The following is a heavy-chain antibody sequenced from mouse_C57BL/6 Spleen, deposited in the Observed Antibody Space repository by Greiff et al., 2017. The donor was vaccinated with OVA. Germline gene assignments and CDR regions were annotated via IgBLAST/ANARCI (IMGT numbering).Heavy chain of an antibody. CDR2: ISSGGSTI. D-gene: IGHD1-1*01. CDR3: ARTGGSYWYFDV. V-gene: IGHV5-17*01. CDR1: GFTFSDYG. J-gene: IGHJ1*03. Sequence: EVQGVESGGGLVKPGGSLKLSCAASGFTFSDYGMHWVRQAPEKGLEWVAYISSGGSTIYYADTVKGRFTISRDNAKNTLFLQMTSLRSEDTAMYYCARTGGSYWYFDVWGTGTTVTVSS.